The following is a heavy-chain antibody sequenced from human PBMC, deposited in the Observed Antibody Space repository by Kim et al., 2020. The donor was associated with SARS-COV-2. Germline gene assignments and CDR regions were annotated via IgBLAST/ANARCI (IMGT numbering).Heavy chain of an antibody. CDR3: ARDRRYYDMLPGPPMDV. J-gene: IGHJ6*02. D-gene: IGHD3-9*01. Sequence: ASVKVSCKASGYTFTSYGISWVRQAPGQGLEWMGWISAYIGNTKYAQKLQGRVTMTTDTSTRTAYMELRSLRSDDTAVYYCARDRRYYDMLPGPPMDVWGQGTTVTVSS. CDR1: GYTFTSYG. V-gene: IGHV1-18*01. CDR2: ISAYIGNT.